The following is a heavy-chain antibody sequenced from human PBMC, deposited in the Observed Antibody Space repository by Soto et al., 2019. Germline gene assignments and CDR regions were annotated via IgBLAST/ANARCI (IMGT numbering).Heavy chain of an antibody. CDR1: GGSISSSNW. D-gene: IGHD3-22*01. Sequence: SETLSLTCAVSGGSISSSNWWSWVRQPPGKGLEWIGEIYHGGRPYYNPSLNSRVTLSIDMTNNHVSLILNSVTAADTAVYYCARVGPWVPYYYDSSPYTFENWFDPWGQGTLVTVSS. J-gene: IGHJ5*02. CDR2: IYHGGRP. CDR3: ARVGPWVPYYYDSSPYTFENWFDP. V-gene: IGHV4-4*02.